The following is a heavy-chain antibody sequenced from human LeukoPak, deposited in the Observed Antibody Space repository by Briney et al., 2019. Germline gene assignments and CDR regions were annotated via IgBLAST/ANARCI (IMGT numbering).Heavy chain of an antibody. D-gene: IGHD4-23*01. V-gene: IGHV3-23*01. J-gene: IGHJ3*02. CDR2: ISGSGGST. Sequence: PGGSLRLSCAASGFTFSSYAMSWVRQAPGKGLGWVSAISGSGGSTYYPGSVKGRFTFSRENAKNSLYLQMNSLRAGDTAVYYCARDAYGGDSGVGAFDIWGQGTVVTVSS. CDR3: ARDAYGGDSGVGAFDI. CDR1: GFTFSSYA.